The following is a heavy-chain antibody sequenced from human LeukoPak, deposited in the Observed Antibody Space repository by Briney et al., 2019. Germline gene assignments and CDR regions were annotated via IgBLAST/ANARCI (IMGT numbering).Heavy chain of an antibody. CDR1: GGSFSGYY. Sequence: SETLSLTCAVYGGSFSGYYWSWIRQPPGKGLEWIGEINHSGSTNYNPSLKSRVTISVDTSKNQFSLRLSSVTAADTAVYYCARDLSTVGGSFGYWGQGTLVTVSS. V-gene: IGHV4-34*01. CDR3: ARDLSTVGGSFGY. J-gene: IGHJ4*02. D-gene: IGHD3-16*01. CDR2: INHSGST.